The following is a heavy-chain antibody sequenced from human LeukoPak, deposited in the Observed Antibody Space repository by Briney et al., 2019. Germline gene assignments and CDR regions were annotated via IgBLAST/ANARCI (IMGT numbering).Heavy chain of an antibody. CDR3: AKVKIAVVLHAFDI. D-gene: IGHD6-19*01. V-gene: IGHV3-23*01. Sequence: GGSLRLSCAASGFTFSSYSMNWVRQAPGKGLEWVSAISGSGGSTYYADSVKGRFTISRDNSKNTLYLQMNSLRAEDTAVYYCAKVKIAVVLHAFDIWGQGTMVTVSS. CDR1: GFTFSSYS. CDR2: ISGSGGST. J-gene: IGHJ3*02.